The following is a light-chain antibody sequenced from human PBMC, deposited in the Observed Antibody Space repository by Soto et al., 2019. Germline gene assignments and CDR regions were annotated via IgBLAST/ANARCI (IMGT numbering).Light chain of an antibody. V-gene: IGKV1-5*01. CDR1: ESISSW. CDR3: QHYNTYSPT. J-gene: IGKJ1*01. CDR2: DAS. Sequence: DIKMTQSPSTLSASVGDRVTITCRASESISSWLAWYQQKPGKAPKLLIYDASRLESGVPSRFSGSESGTEFTLTISSLQPDDSASYYCQHYNTYSPTFGHGTKVDI.